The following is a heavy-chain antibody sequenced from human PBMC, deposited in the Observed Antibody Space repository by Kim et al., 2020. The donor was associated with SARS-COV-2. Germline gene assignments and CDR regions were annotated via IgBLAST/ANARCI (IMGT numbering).Heavy chain of an antibody. CDR1: GYTFTSYD. CDR2: MNPNSGNT. V-gene: IGHV1-8*01. CDR3: ARLTEIAAAGTGVSRYYYYYGMDV. J-gene: IGHJ6*02. D-gene: IGHD6-13*01. Sequence: ASVKVSCKASGYTFTSYDINWVRQATVQGLEWMGWMNPNSGNTGYAQKFQGRVTMTRNTSISTAYMELSSLRSEDTAVYYCARLTEIAAAGTGVSRYYYYYGMDVWGQGTTVTVSS.